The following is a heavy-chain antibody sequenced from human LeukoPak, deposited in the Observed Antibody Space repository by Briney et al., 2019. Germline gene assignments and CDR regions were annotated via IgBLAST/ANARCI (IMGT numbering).Heavy chain of an antibody. D-gene: IGHD3-22*01. J-gene: IGHJ3*02. CDR3: ARGPYSYDSSGAFDI. Sequence: PSETLSLTCTVSGGSISSSSHYWRWLRQPPGTGLEWIGYIYYSGSTNYNPSLKSRVTISVDTSKNQFSLKLSSVTAADTAVYFCARGPYSYDSSGAFDIWGQGTMVTVSS. V-gene: IGHV4-61*01. CDR2: IYYSGST. CDR1: GGSISSSSHY.